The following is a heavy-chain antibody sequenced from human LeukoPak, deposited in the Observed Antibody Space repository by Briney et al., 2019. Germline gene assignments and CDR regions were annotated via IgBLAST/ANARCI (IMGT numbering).Heavy chain of an antibody. CDR3: AREKYYYDSSGYFDY. CDR1: GFTVSSNY. CDR2: IYSGGST. V-gene: IGHV3-53*01. Sequence: GGSLRLSCAASGFTVSSNYMSWVRQAPGKGLEWVSVIYSGGSTYYADSVKGRFTISRDSSKNTLYLQMNSLRAEDTAVYYCAREKYYYDSSGYFDYWGQGTLVTVSS. D-gene: IGHD3-22*01. J-gene: IGHJ4*02.